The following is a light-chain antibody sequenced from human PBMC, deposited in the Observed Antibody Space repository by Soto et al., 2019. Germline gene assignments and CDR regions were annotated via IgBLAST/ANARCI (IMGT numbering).Light chain of an antibody. CDR1: QSVSSN. V-gene: IGKV3-15*01. Sequence: EIVMRQSPATLSEYTGERATLSCWASQSVSSNLAWYQQKPGQAPRLLIYGASTRATGIPARFSGSGSGTEFTLTISSLQSEDFAVYYCQEYNTWPWTFGQGTKVDIK. CDR2: GAS. J-gene: IGKJ1*01. CDR3: QEYNTWPWT.